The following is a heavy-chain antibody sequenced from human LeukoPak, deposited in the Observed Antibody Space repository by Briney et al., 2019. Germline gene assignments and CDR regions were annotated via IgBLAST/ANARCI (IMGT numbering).Heavy chain of an antibody. Sequence: GESLKISCKGSGYTFTSYWIAWVRQMPGKGPEWMGIIYPGDSDTRYSPSFRGQVTISADKSITTVYPQWSSLKASDTAMYYCAQRGPDGYYFAYWGQGTLVTVSS. V-gene: IGHV5-51*01. CDR1: GYTFTSYW. CDR3: AQRGPDGYYFAY. D-gene: IGHD1-1*01. CDR2: IYPGDSDT. J-gene: IGHJ4*02.